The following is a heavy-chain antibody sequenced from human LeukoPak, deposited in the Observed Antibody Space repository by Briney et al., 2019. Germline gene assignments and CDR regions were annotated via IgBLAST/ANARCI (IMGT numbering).Heavy chain of an antibody. Sequence: SETLSPTCTVSAGSINSDDYNWSWIRQPAGKGLEWIGRIYSPGTNYNYNPSLKSRVTISIDTSKNQFSLKLTSVTAGDTAVYYCARGIGTSYESSRDAFDIWGQGTMVTVSS. V-gene: IGHV4-61*02. CDR2: IYSPGTN. CDR1: AGSINSDDYN. J-gene: IGHJ3*02. CDR3: ARGIGTSYESSRDAFDI. D-gene: IGHD3-22*01.